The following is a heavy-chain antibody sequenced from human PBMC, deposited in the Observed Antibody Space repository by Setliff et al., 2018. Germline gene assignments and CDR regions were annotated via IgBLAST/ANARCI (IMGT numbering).Heavy chain of an antibody. J-gene: IGHJ4*02. CDR2: ISGRSSRI. CDR1: GFMFSSYS. D-gene: IGHD6-19*01. Sequence: GGSLRLSCAASGFMFSSYSMNWVRQAPGKGLEWLSSISGRSSRIYYAGSVRGRFIISRDNAKNSLYLQSTSLRAEDAAVYYCVREYSSGWYYFDYWGQGTLVTVSS. CDR3: VREYSSGWYYFDY. V-gene: IGHV3-21*01.